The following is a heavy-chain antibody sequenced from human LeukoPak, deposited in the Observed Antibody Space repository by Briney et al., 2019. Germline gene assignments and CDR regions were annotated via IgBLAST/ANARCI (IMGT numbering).Heavy chain of an antibody. CDR1: GLIGSDDY. CDR3: ARASSDGVVPAATSFDC. Sequence: GGPLRLSCAASGLIGSDDYMSWVRQAPGKGLEWVSVIYKDSTTYYADSVKGRFTISRDNSKNTWYLQMNSLRAEDTAVYYCARASSDGVVPAATSFDCWGQGTLVIVSS. V-gene: IGHV3-66*01. CDR2: IYKDSTT. J-gene: IGHJ4*02. D-gene: IGHD2-2*01.